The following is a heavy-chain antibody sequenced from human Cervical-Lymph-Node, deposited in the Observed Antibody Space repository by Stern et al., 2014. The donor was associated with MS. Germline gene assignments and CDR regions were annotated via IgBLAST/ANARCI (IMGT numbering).Heavy chain of an antibody. CDR1: GGTFSTYA. CDR2: IIPIFGPA. J-gene: IGHJ5*02. Sequence: QLVQSGAEVKKPGSSVKVSCKASGGTFSTYAIRWVRQAPGQRLEWMGGIIPIFGPANYAQKFQGSVTITAGESTTTAYMELSSLRSQDTAVYSCAISGSPPYNWFDPWGQGTLVTVSS. V-gene: IGHV1-69*01. D-gene: IGHD3-10*01. CDR3: AISGSPPYNWFDP.